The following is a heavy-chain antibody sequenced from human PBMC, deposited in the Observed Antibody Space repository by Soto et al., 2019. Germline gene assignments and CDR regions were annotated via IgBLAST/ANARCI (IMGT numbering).Heavy chain of an antibody. V-gene: IGHV3-9*01. Sequence: GGSLRLSCAASGFTFDDYAMHWVRQAPGKGLEWVSGISWNSGSIGYADSVKGRFTISRDNAKNSLYLQMNSLRAEDTALYYCAKSGGAYYDILTGPIDNWFDPWGQGTLVTVSS. J-gene: IGHJ5*02. D-gene: IGHD3-9*01. CDR3: AKSGGAYYDILTGPIDNWFDP. CDR1: GFTFDDYA. CDR2: ISWNSGSI.